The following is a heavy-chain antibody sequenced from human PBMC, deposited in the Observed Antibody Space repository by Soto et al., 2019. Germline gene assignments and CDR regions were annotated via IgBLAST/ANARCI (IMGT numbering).Heavy chain of an antibody. V-gene: IGHV3-21*06. J-gene: IGHJ4*02. D-gene: IGHD6-19*01. CDR1: GFTFTSDS. CDR2: ISSHGRDI. CDR3: ARGAALAGKLDL. Sequence: GGSLRLSCEASGFTFTSDSMTWVRQAPGKGLEWVSSISSHGRDIFYADSVKGRFTISRDNAKDSLHLQMNSLTGEDSAVYYCARGAALAGKLDLWGQGTRVTVS.